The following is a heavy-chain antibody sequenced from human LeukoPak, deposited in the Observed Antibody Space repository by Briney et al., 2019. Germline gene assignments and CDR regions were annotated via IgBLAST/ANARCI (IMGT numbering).Heavy chain of an antibody. Sequence: ASVKISCKVSGSTFTDYYMHWVQQAPGKGLEWMGLVDPEDGEIKYAEKFQGRVTITADTSTDTACMELSSLRSEDTAVYYCATASICSSTNCAFDPWGQGTLVTVSS. J-gene: IGHJ5*02. V-gene: IGHV1-69-2*01. CDR3: ATASICSSTNCAFDP. CDR2: VDPEDGEI. CDR1: GSTFTDYY. D-gene: IGHD2-2*01.